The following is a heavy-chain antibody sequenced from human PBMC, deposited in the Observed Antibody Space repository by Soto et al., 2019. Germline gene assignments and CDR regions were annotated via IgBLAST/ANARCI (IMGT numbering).Heavy chain of an antibody. CDR3: VRAEWEITSWFDP. V-gene: IGHV4-39*01. J-gene: IGHJ5*02. Sequence: TLSLPCPVSCGSLSRSSYYWGWIRQPPGKGLEWIGSIYYSGSTYYNPSLKSRVTISVDTSKNQFSLKLSSVTAADTAVYYCVRAEWEITSWFDPWGQGNLVTV. CDR1: CGSLSRSSYY. D-gene: IGHD1-26*01. CDR2: IYYSGST.